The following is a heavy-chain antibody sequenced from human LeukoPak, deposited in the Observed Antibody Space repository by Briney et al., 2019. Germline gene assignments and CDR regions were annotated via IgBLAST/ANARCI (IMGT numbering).Heavy chain of an antibody. CDR3: ARSNIVAPDYYYYGMDV. V-gene: IGHV3-9*01. J-gene: IGHJ6*04. Sequence: GGSLRLSCAASGFTFDDYAMHWVRQAPGKGLEWVSGISWNSGSIGYADSVKGRFTISRDNAKNSLYLQMNSLRAEDTAVYYCARSNIVAPDYYYYGMDVWGKGTTVTVSS. D-gene: IGHD5-12*01. CDR2: ISWNSGSI. CDR1: GFTFDDYA.